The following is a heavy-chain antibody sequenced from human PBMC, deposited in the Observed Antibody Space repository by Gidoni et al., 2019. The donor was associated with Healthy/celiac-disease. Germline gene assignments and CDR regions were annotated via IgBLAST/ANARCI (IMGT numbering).Heavy chain of an antibody. CDR3: ARGYCSSTSCYTGYYYYYMDV. CDR1: GGTFSSYA. Sequence: QVQLVQSGAEVKKPGSSVKVSCKASGGTFSSYAISWVRQAPGQGLEWMGGIIPILGTANYAQKFQGRVTITADESTSSAYMELSSLRSEDTAVYYCARGYCSSTSCYTGYYYYYMDVWGKGTTVTVSS. CDR2: IIPILGTA. J-gene: IGHJ6*03. D-gene: IGHD2-2*02. V-gene: IGHV1-69*01.